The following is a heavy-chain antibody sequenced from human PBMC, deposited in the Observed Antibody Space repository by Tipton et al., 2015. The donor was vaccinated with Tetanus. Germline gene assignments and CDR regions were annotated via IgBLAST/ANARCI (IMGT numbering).Heavy chain of an antibody. CDR1: GESFSDYY. CDR2: IHPSGIT. D-gene: IGHD5-24*01. J-gene: IGHJ4*01. CDR3: GRGTDAYKSGNY. V-gene: IGHV4-34*01. Sequence: TLSLTCAVYGESFSDYYWSWIRQPPGKGLEWIGEIHPSGITDYNPSLKSRVIISVDTSKNQSSLKLSSVTAADSALYFCGRGTDAYKSGNYRGQGTLVTVSS.